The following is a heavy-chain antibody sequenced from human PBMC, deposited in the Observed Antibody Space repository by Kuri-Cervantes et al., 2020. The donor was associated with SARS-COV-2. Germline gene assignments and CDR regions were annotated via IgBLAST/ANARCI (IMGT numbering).Heavy chain of an antibody. CDR3: ARETSTYSSSIDY. Sequence: SETLSLTCTVSGGSISSYYWSWIRQPPGKGLEWIGYIYHSGGTYYNPSLKSRVTISVDRSKNQFSLKLSSVTAADTAVYYCARETSTYSSSIDYWGQGTLVTVSS. D-gene: IGHD6-6*01. CDR1: GGSISSYY. V-gene: IGHV4-59*12. CDR2: IYHSGGT. J-gene: IGHJ4*02.